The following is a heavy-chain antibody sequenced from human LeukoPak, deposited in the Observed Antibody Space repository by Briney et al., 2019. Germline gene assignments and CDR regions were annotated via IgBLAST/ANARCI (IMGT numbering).Heavy chain of an antibody. J-gene: IGHJ6*02. CDR3: ARGGGLHV. CDR1: GFTFSSYW. D-gene: IGHD3-16*01. CDR2: INHNGNVN. Sequence: GGSLRLSCAASGFTFSSYWMNWARQAPGKGLEWVASINHNGNVNYYVDSVKGRFTISRDNAKNSLYLQMSNFRAEHTAVYFCARGGGLHVWGQGATVTVSS. V-gene: IGHV3-7*03.